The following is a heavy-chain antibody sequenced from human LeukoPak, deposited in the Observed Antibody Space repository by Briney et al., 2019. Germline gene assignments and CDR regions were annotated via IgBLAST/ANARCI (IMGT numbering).Heavy chain of an antibody. CDR2: INPSGGST. CDR3: ARAHLYSNSWSDY. V-gene: IGHV1-46*01. CDR1: GYTFTSYY. D-gene: IGHD6-13*01. Sequence: GASVKVSCKASGYTFTSYYIHWVRQAPGQGLDWMGIINPSGGSTSYAQKFQGSYAQKFQGRVTMTRDTSTSTVYMELSSLRSEDTAVYYCARAHLYSNSWSDYWGQGTLVTVSS. J-gene: IGHJ4*02.